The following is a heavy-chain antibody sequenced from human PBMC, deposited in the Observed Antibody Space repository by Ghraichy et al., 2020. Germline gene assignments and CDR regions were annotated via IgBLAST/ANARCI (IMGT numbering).Heavy chain of an antibody. CDR2: INTNTGNP. D-gene: IGHD1-26*01. Sequence: ASVKVSCKASGYTFTSYAMNWVRQAPGQGLEWMGWINTNTGNPTYAQGFTGRFVFSLDTSVSTAYLQISSLKAEDTAVYYCARDVLVGATRGLESRAFDIWGQGTMVTVSS. V-gene: IGHV7-4-1*02. CDR3: ARDVLVGATRGLESRAFDI. J-gene: IGHJ3*02. CDR1: GYTFTSYA.